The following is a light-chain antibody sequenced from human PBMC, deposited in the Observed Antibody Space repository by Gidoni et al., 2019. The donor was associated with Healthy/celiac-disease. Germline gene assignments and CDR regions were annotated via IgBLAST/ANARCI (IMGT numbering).Light chain of an antibody. CDR3: SSYTSSRHAV. CDR2: DVS. J-gene: IGLJ7*01. Sequence: QSALTQPASVSGSPGQSITISCTGTSGDVGGYNSVSWYQQHPGKAPKLMIYDVSNRPSGVSNRFSGSKSGNTASLTISGLQAEDEADYYCSSYTSSRHAVFGGGTQLTVL. V-gene: IGLV2-14*01. CDR1: SGDVGGYNS.